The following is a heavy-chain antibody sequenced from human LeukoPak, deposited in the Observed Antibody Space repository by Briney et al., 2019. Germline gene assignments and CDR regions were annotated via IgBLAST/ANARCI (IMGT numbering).Heavy chain of an antibody. D-gene: IGHD3-10*01. CDR1: GFIVNNNY. CDR2: IYGAGDT. Sequence: PGGSLRLSCAVSGFIVNNNYLSWVRQAPGKGLEWVSVIYGAGDTFYADSVKGRFIISRDNSINTVYLHMNNLRAEDTAVYFCTRSGRGPRGLSQYFFDFWGQGTLVTVSP. J-gene: IGHJ4*02. CDR3: TRSGRGPRGLSQYFFDF. V-gene: IGHV3-53*01.